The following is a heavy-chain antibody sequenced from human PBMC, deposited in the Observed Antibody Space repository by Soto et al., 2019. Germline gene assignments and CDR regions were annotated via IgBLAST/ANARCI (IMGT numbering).Heavy chain of an antibody. V-gene: IGHV1-69*06. CDR3: ARWFGSPNAFDL. J-gene: IGHJ3*01. CDR2: IIPIFGAA. Sequence: SVKVSCKASGGTFSSNSINWVRQAPGQGLEWLGWIIPIFGAANYAQKFQGRVTITADKSTSTAYMELASLKSDDTAVYYCARWFGSPNAFDLWGQGTMVTVSS. D-gene: IGHD3-16*01. CDR1: GGTFSSNS.